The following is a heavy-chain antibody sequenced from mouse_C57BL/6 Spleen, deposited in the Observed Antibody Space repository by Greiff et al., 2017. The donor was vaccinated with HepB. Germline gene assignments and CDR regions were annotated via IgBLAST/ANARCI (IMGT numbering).Heavy chain of an antibody. D-gene: IGHD2-4*01. CDR3: ARGDYDSTTNLDY. CDR1: GYTFTSYW. V-gene: IGHV1-55*01. CDR2: IYPGSGST. Sequence: VQLQQPGAELVKPGASVKMSCKASGYTFTSYWITWVKQRPGQGLEWIGDIYPGSGSTNYNEKFKSKATLTVDTSSSTAYMQLSSLTSEDSAVYYCARGDYDSTTNLDYWGQGTTLTVSS. J-gene: IGHJ2*01.